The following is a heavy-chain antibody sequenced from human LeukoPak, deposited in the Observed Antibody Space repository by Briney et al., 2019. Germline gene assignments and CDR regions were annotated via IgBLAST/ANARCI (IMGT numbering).Heavy chain of an antibody. CDR3: AKDVLSTVTTYYFDY. CDR1: GFTFSSYG. V-gene: IGHV3-30*02. J-gene: IGHJ4*02. Sequence: GSLRLSCAASGFTFSSYGMHWVRQAPGKGLEWVAFIRYDGSNKYYADSVKGRFTISRDNSKNTLYLQMNSLRAEDTAVYYCAKDVLSTVTTYYFDYWGQGTLVTVSS. CDR2: IRYDGSNK. D-gene: IGHD4-17*01.